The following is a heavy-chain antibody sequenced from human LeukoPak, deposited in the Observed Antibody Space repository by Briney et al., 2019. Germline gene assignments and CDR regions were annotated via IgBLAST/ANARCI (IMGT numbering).Heavy chain of an antibody. J-gene: IGHJ4*02. CDR2: ISGDSYYI. Sequence: GGSLRLSCAASGFAFNSYTINWVRQAPGKGLEWVSSISGDSYYIYYAESVRGRFTISRDNAKKSAYLQMNSLRAEDTAVYYCARDLMAYSSGWTGMANDYWGQGTLVTVSS. V-gene: IGHV3-21*01. CDR3: ARDLMAYSSGWTGMANDY. D-gene: IGHD6-25*01. CDR1: GFAFNSYT.